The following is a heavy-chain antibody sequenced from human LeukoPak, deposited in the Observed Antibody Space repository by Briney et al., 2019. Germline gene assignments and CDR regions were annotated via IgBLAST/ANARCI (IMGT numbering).Heavy chain of an antibody. J-gene: IGHJ4*02. Sequence: PGGSLRLSCAASGFTFSSYSMNWVRQAPGKGLEWVSSISSSSSYIYYADSVKGRFTISRDNAKNSLYLQMNSLRAEDTAVYYCAREGSGSYYNFDYWGQGTLVTVSS. CDR1: GFTFSSYS. CDR2: ISSSSSYI. V-gene: IGHV3-21*01. D-gene: IGHD3-10*01. CDR3: AREGSGSYYNFDY.